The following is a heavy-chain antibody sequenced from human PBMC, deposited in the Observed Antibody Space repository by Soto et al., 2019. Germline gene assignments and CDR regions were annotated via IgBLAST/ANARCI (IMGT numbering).Heavy chain of an antibody. Sequence: ASVKVSCKAAGYNFTTYGISWVRQAPGQGLEWMGWISGDSVNTKSAPKLQDRITMTTDTSAGTAYMELRRLRSDDTAVYFCAREGQRHAKETYYYFYGMDIWGQGTPVTVFS. CDR2: ISGDSVNT. V-gene: IGHV1-18*01. J-gene: IGHJ6*01. CDR1: GYNFTTYG. D-gene: IGHD6-25*01. CDR3: AREGQRHAKETYYYFYGMDI.